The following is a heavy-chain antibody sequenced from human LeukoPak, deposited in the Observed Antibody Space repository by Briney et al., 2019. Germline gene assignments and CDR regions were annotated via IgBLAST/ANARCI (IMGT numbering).Heavy chain of an antibody. CDR2: INSDGSTT. V-gene: IGHV3-74*01. CDR3: ATLTAYCSSISCHDY. J-gene: IGHJ4*02. CDR1: GFTFSSYW. Sequence: GGSLRLSCAASGFTFSSYWMHWVRQAPGEGLVWVSRINSDGSTTNYADSVKGRFTISRDNSKNTLYLQMNSLRAEDTAVYYCATLTAYCSSISCHDYWGQGTLVTVSS. D-gene: IGHD2-2*01.